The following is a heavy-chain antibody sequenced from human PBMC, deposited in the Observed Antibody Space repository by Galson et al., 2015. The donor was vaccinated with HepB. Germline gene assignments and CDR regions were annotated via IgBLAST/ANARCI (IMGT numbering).Heavy chain of an antibody. D-gene: IGHD3-9*01. CDR2: IIPIFGTA. V-gene: IGHV1-69*06. CDR1: GGTFSSYA. J-gene: IGHJ6*02. CDR3: ARGAYFDWSQPVYYYYYYGMDV. Sequence: SVKVSCKASGGTFSSYAISWVRQAPGQGLEWMGGIIPIFGTANYAQKFQGRVTITADKSTSTAYMELSSLRSEDTAVYYCARGAYFDWSQPVYYYYYYGMDVWGQGTTVTVSS.